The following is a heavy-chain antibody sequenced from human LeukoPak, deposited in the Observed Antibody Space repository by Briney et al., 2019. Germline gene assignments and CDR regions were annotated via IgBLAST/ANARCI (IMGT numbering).Heavy chain of an antibody. CDR2: INPNSGGT. Sequence: ASVKVSCKASGYTFTGYYMHWVRQAPGQGLEWMGWINPNSGGTNYAQKFQGRVTMTRDTSISTAYMELSRLRSDDTAVYYCAKDSSGWYRPLDYWGQGTLVTVSS. D-gene: IGHD6-19*01. CDR1: GYTFTGYY. J-gene: IGHJ4*02. V-gene: IGHV1-2*02. CDR3: AKDSSGWYRPLDY.